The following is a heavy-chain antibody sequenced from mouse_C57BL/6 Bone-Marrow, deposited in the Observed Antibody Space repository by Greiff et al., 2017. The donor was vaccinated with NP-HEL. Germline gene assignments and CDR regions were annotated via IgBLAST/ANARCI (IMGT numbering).Heavy chain of an antibody. V-gene: IGHV1-4*01. CDR3: ARGANWDEGY. Sequence: QVQLQQSGAELARPGASVKMSCKASGYTFTSYTMHWVKQRPGQGLEWIGYINPSSGYTKYNQKFKDKATLTADKSSSTAYMQLSSLTSEDSAVYYCARGANWDEGYWGQGTTLTVSS. D-gene: IGHD4-1*01. J-gene: IGHJ2*01. CDR1: GYTFTSYT. CDR2: INPSSGYT.